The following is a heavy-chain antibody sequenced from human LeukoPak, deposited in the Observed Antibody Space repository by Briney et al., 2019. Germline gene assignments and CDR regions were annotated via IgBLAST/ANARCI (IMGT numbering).Heavy chain of an antibody. CDR3: ARDGLAARPGGYYFDY. Sequence: PGGSLRLSCAASGFTFSSYSMNWVRQAPGKGLEWVGRIRSKANSYATAYAASVKGRFTISRDDSKNTAYLQMNSLRAEDTAVYYCARDGLAARPGGYYFDYWGQGTLVTVSS. D-gene: IGHD6-6*01. V-gene: IGHV3-73*01. CDR2: IRSKANSYAT. J-gene: IGHJ4*02. CDR1: GFTFSSYS.